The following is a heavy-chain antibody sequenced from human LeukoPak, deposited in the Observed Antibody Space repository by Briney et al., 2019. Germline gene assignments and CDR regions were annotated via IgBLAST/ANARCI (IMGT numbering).Heavy chain of an antibody. Sequence: SETLSLTCTVSGGSISSYYWSWIRQPPGKGLEWIGYIYYSGSTNYNPSLKSRVTISVDTSKNQFSLKLSSVTAADTAVYYCARAPGDFWSGYSTFGWFDPWGQGTLVTVSS. J-gene: IGHJ5*02. D-gene: IGHD3-3*01. V-gene: IGHV4-59*01. CDR3: ARAPGDFWSGYSTFGWFDP. CDR2: IYYSGST. CDR1: GGSISSYY.